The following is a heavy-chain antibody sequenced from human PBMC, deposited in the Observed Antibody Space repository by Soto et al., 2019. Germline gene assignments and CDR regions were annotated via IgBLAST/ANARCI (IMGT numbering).Heavy chain of an antibody. J-gene: IGHJ6*02. D-gene: IGHD6-6*01. CDR1: GFSFSTYS. CDR3: ARGGSSSDNGMDV. V-gene: IGHV3-48*02. CDR2: ISSRSYTI. Sequence: EVQLVESGGGLVQPGGSLRLSCAASGFSFSTYSMNWVRQAPGKGLEWVSYISSRSYTIYYIDSVKGRFTISRDNAKCSLYLQMNSLRDEDTAVYYCARGGSSSDNGMDVWGQGTTVTVSS.